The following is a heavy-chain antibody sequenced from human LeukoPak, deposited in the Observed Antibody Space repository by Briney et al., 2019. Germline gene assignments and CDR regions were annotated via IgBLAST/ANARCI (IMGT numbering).Heavy chain of an antibody. Sequence: ASVKVSCKASGYTFTNFDINWVRQATGQGLEWMGWMNPKTGNTGSAQKFQGRVTITGNTSISTAYMELSSLRSDDTAVYYCAIQYYYGSGSYSYWFDPWGQGTLVTVSS. CDR1: GYTFTNFD. CDR3: AIQYYYGSGSYSYWFDP. J-gene: IGHJ5*02. D-gene: IGHD3-10*01. CDR2: MNPKTGNT. V-gene: IGHV1-8*01.